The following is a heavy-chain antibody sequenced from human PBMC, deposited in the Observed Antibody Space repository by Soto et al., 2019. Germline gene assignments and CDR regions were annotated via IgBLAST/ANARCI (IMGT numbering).Heavy chain of an antibody. J-gene: IGHJ3*02. D-gene: IGHD2-15*01. CDR3: ARVMVAATPLYAFDI. V-gene: IGHV4-34*01. CDR2: INHSGST. Sequence: SQTLSDTWTVYYGSFSGYYWSWILQPPGKGLELIWEINHSGSTNYNPSLKSRVTISVDTSKNQFSLKLSSVTAADTAVYYCARVMVAATPLYAFDIWGQGTMVTVSS. CDR1: YGSFSGYY.